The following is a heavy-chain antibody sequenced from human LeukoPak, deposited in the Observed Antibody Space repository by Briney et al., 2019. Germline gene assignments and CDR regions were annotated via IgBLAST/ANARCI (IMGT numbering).Heavy chain of an antibody. CDR3: ARADCSSTSCYTLDY. V-gene: IGHV3-64*01. CDR1: GFTFSSYA. CDR2: ICSNGGST. J-gene: IGHJ4*02. Sequence: GGSLRLSCAASGFTFSSYAMHWVRPAPGTGLEYVSAICSNGGSTYYANSVKGRFTISRDNSKNTLYLQMGSLRAEDMAVYYCARADCSSTSCYTLDYWGQGTLVTVSS. D-gene: IGHD2-2*02.